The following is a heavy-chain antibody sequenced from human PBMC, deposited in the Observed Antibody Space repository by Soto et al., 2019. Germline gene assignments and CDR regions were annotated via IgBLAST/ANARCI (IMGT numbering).Heavy chain of an antibody. V-gene: IGHV1-18*01. CDR1: GYTFTSYG. CDR2: ISAYNGNT. D-gene: IGHD3-22*01. CDR3: ARITMIVVVPRDYGMDV. Sequence: PSVKVSYKASGYTFTSYGISWVRQAPGQGLEWMGWISAYNGNTNYAQKLQGRVTMTTDTSTSTAYMELRSLRSDDTAVYYCARITMIVVVPRDYGMDVWGQGTTVTVSS. J-gene: IGHJ6*02.